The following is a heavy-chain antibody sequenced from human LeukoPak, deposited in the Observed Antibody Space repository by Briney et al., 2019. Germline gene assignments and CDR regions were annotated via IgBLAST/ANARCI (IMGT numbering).Heavy chain of an antibody. J-gene: IGHJ4*02. D-gene: IGHD4/OR15-4a*01. V-gene: IGHV3-49*03. CDR1: GFTFGDYA. Sequence: GGSLRLSCTASGFTFGDYAMSWFRQAPGKGPEGVGFIRSKPYGGTTEYAASVKGRFTISRDESKSIAYLQMHSLKTEDTAVYYCTRNIWCDYWGQGTLVTVSS. CDR2: IRSKPYGGTT. CDR3: TRNIWCDY.